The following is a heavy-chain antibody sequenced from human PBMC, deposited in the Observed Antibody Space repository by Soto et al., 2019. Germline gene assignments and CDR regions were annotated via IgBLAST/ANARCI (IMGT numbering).Heavy chain of an antibody. CDR2: VYYSGST. Sequence: SETLSLTCSVSGGSISSSGYYCTWIRQHPGKGLEWIGYVYYSGSTYYNPSLKSRVTISVDTSRNQFSLNLRSVTAADTAVYYCALDRDGYYHFDHWGQGTLVTVSS. CDR3: ALDRDGYYHFDH. J-gene: IGHJ4*02. D-gene: IGHD3-22*01. V-gene: IGHV4-31*03. CDR1: GGSISSSGYY.